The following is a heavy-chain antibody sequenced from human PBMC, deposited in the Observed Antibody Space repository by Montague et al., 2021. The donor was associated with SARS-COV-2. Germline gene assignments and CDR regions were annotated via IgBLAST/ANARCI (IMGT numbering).Heavy chain of an antibody. CDR2: ISYDGSVA. J-gene: IGHJ4*02. CDR3: AKDSGGYGSYYFHQ. D-gene: IGHD5-12*01. Sequence: SLRLSCAASGFTFSTYAIHWVRQAPAKGLEWVAVISYDGSVAYYADSVRGRFTISRDNSKNTLYLQMNSLGAVDTAVYYCAKDSGGYGSYYFHQWGQGTLVTVSS. CDR1: GFTFSTYA. V-gene: IGHV3-30*18.